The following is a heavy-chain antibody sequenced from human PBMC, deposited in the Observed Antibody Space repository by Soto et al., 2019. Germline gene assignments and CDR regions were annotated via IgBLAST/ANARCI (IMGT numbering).Heavy chain of an antibody. CDR3: ATEDSMNWTHDY. Sequence: SETLSLTCAVSGGSISSGGYSWSWIRQPPGKGLEWIGYIYHSGSTYYNPSLKSRVTISVDRSKNQFSLKLSSVTAADTAVYYCATEDSMNWTHDYWGQGTLVTVSS. CDR1: GGSISSGGYS. J-gene: IGHJ4*02. D-gene: IGHD1-1*01. V-gene: IGHV4-30-2*01. CDR2: IYHSGST.